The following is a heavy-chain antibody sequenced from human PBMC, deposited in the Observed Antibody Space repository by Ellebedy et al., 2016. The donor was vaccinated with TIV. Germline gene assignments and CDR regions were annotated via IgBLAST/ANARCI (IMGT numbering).Heavy chain of an antibody. D-gene: IGHD3-10*01. CDR3: ARDMVQGMVDRYLWFDY. Sequence: ASVKVSCKASGYAFGSYGISWVRQAPGQGLEWMGWISAYTGDTEFAKKVQGRVTLTTDSSTSTAYMELRSLRSDDTAVYYCARDMVQGMVDRYLWFDYWGQGTLVTVSS. CDR2: ISAYTGDT. J-gene: IGHJ4*02. V-gene: IGHV1-18*01. CDR1: GYAFGSYG.